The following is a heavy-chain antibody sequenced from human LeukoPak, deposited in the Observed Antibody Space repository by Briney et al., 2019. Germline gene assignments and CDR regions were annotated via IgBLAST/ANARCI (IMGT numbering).Heavy chain of an antibody. D-gene: IGHD6-19*01. J-gene: IGHJ4*02. V-gene: IGHV6-1*01. CDR1: GDSVSSNTAA. Sequence: SQTLSLTRAISGDSVSSNTAAWNWIRQSPSGGLEWLGRTYYRSKGYNDYAVSVKSRITINADTSKNQFSPQLNPVSPEDTAVYYCARAELWQWLKLSYWGQGTLVTVSS. CDR3: ARAELWQWLKLSY. CDR2: TYYRSKGYN.